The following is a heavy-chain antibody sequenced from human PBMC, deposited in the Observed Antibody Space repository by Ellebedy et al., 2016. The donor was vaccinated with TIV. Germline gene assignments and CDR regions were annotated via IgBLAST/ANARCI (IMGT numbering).Heavy chain of an antibody. J-gene: IGHJ5*02. CDR1: GLTFSSYS. CDR2: ISSRSSTI. V-gene: IGHV3-48*02. CDR3: ASRAASWYSDNNWFDP. Sequence: GESLKISCAASGLTFSSYSMNWVRQAPGKGLEWVSYISSRSSTIYYADSVKGRFTISRDNARNILYLHMNSLRDEDTAVYYCASRAASWYSDNNWFDPWGQGSPVTVSS. D-gene: IGHD6-13*01.